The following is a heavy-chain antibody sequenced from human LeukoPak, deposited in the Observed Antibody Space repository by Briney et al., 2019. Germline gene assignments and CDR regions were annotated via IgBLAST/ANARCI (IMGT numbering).Heavy chain of an antibody. CDR3: ARHLCTTSTTCYTAFDI. V-gene: IGHV4-59*08. CDR2: IYYSGST. J-gene: IGHJ3*02. CDR1: SDSISSYY. D-gene: IGHD2-2*02. Sequence: SETLSLTCTVSSDSISSYYWSWIWQPPGKGLEWIGFIYYSGSTNYNPSLRSRVTISVDTSKNQFSLKLSSVTGADTAIYYCARHLCTTSTTCYTAFDIWDQGTMVTVSS.